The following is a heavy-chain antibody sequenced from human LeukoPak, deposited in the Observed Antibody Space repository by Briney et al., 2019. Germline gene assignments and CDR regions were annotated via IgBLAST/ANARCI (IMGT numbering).Heavy chain of an antibody. J-gene: IGHJ4*02. CDR3: ARHFTDSSSSIDY. CDR2: IYYSGST. D-gene: IGHD6-6*01. Sequence: PSETLSLTCTVSGGSISSSSYYWGWIRQPPGKGLEWIGSIYYSGSTYYNPSLKSRVTISVDTSKNQFSLKLSSVTAADTAVYYCARHFTDSSSSIDYWGQGTLVTVSS. V-gene: IGHV4-39*01. CDR1: GGSISSSSYY.